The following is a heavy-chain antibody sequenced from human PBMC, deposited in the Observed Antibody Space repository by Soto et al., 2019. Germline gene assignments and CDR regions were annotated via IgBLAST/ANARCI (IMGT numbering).Heavy chain of an antibody. CDR2: IYYSGST. J-gene: IGHJ4*02. Sequence: PSETLSLTCTVSGGSISSYYWSWIRQPPGKGLEWIGYIYYSGSTNYNPSLKSRGTISLDTSKSRFSLRLTSATPAHTATYYCARAQSVSFWSGLKYYFDHWGQGAKVAVSS. V-gene: IGHV4-59*01. CDR3: ARAQSVSFWSGLKYYFDH. D-gene: IGHD3-3*01. CDR1: GGSISSYY.